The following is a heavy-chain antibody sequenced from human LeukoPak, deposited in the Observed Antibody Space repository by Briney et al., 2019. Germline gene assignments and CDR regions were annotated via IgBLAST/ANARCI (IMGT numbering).Heavy chain of an antibody. D-gene: IGHD3-22*01. CDR1: GGTFSSYA. J-gene: IGHJ4*02. CDR2: IIPIFGTA. CDR3: ARADPMIVEGKGYFDY. Sequence: GASVKVSCKASGGTFSSYAISWVRQAPGQGLEWVGGIIPIFGTANYAQKFQGRVTITADESTSTAYMELSSLRSEDTAVYYCARADPMIVEGKGYFDYWGQGTLVTVSS. V-gene: IGHV1-69*13.